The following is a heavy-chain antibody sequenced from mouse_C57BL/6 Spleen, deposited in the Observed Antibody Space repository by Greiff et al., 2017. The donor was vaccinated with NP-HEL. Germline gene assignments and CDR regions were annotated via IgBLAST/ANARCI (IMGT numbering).Heavy chain of an antibody. CDR2: IYPGSGST. Sequence: QVHVKQPGAELVKPGASVKMSCKASGYTFTSYWITWVKQRPGQGLEWIGDIYPGSGSTNYNEKFKSKATLTVDTSSSTAYMQLSSLTSEDSAVYYCARSLYGNYGDYWGQGTTLTVSS. V-gene: IGHV1-55*01. CDR3: ARSLYGNYGDY. J-gene: IGHJ2*01. CDR1: GYTFTSYW. D-gene: IGHD2-1*01.